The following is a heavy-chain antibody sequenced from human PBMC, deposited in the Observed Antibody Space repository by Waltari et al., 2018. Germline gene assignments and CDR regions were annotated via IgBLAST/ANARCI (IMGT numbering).Heavy chain of an antibody. CDR3: AKDQGAVASVDD. J-gene: IGHJ4*02. V-gene: IGHV3-23*01. CDR2: ISGSGGST. CDR1: GFTFSSYA. D-gene: IGHD6-19*01. Sequence: EVQLLESGGGLVQPGGSLRLSCAASGFTFSSYAMSWVRQAPGKGLEWVSAISGSGGSTDYADSVKGRLTICRDNSKNKLYRQMNRLRAEDTAVYYCAKDQGAVASVDDWGQGTLVTVSS.